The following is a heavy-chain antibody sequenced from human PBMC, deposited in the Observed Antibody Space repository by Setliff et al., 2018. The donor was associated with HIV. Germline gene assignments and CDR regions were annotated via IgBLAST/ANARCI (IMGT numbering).Heavy chain of an antibody. D-gene: IGHD2-15*01. CDR2: INPNSGGT. CDR3: ARMELYCSGGSCYNYYYYGMDV. V-gene: IGHV1-2*02. CDR1: GYSFTDYY. J-gene: IGHJ6*04. Sequence: VASVKVSCKASGYSFTDYYIHWVRQAPGQGLEWMGWINPNSGGTTYAQKFQGRVTMTRDTSISTAYMEVSRLRSDDTAVYYCARMELYCSGGSCYNYYYYGMDVWGKGTTVTVSS.